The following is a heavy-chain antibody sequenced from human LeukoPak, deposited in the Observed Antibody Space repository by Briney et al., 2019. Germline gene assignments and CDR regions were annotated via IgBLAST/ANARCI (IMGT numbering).Heavy chain of an antibody. CDR3: ARVPPSAHQLLSSDY. Sequence: EASVMVSCKASGYTFTNYGISWVRQAPGQGLEWMAWISANNGETRYAQNLQGRLTMTTDTSTSAAYMGLRSLRSDDTAVYYCARVPPSAHQLLSSDYWGQGTQVTVSS. CDR2: ISANNGET. V-gene: IGHV1-18*04. CDR1: GYTFTNYG. D-gene: IGHD2-2*01. J-gene: IGHJ4*02.